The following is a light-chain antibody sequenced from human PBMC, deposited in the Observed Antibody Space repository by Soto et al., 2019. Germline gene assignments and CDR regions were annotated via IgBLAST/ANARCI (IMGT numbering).Light chain of an antibody. CDR3: QQYNNCPRP. CDR2: GAS. J-gene: IGKJ2*01. V-gene: IGKV3-15*01. CDR1: QSVSSN. Sequence: EIVMTQSPATLSVSPGERATLSCRASQSVSSNLAWYQQKPGQAPRLLIYGASTRATGLPARFSGSGSGTEFTLTISSLQSEYFAVYYYQQYNNCPRPFGHGTKLQIK.